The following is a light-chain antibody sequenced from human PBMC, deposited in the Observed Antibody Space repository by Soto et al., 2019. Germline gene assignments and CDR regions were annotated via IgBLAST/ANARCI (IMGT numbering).Light chain of an antibody. V-gene: IGKV3-20*01. Sequence: EILVTQYTSTLSLSRGERATLSCRASQSVGSIYLAWYQQRPGQAPRLLIYGASNRATGIPVRFSGSGSGTDFTLTISGLEAEDFAIYYCQQYGSSSITFGDGTRLEIK. CDR2: GAS. J-gene: IGKJ5*01. CDR3: QQYGSSSIT. CDR1: QSVGSIY.